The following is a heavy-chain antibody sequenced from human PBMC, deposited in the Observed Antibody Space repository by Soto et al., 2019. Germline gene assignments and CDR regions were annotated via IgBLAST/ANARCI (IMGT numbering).Heavy chain of an antibody. V-gene: IGHV3-21*01. CDR2: ISSSSSYI. CDR1: GFTFSSYS. Sequence: EVQLVESGGGLVKPGGSLRLSCAASGFTFSSYSMNWVRQAPGKGLEWVSSISSSSSYIYYADSVKGRFTISRDNAKNSLYLQMNSLRAEDTAVYYCARDSDKGYNWFDPWGQGTLVTVSS. CDR3: ARDSDKGYNWFDP. J-gene: IGHJ5*02.